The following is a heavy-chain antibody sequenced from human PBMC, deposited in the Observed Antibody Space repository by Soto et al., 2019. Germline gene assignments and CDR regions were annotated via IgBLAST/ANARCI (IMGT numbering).Heavy chain of an antibody. CDR3: VNGDFGDYYFNY. V-gene: IGHV3-64D*08. CDR2: INNNGGST. CDR1: GFTFSNYT. D-gene: IGHD4-17*01. Sequence: PGGSLRLSCSASGFTFSNYTLHWVRQAPGKGLDYVSAINNNGGSTYYADSVKGRFTISRDNSKNTLYLQMSSLKTEDTAVYYCVNGDFGDYYFNYWGQGTLVTVSS. J-gene: IGHJ4*02.